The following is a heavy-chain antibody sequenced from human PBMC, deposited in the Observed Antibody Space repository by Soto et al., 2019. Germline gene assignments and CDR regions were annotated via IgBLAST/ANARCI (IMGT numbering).Heavy chain of an antibody. V-gene: IGHV1-3*01. CDR3: ARGGGWYVWFDP. Sequence: ASVKVSCKASGYTFTSYAVHWVRQAPGQRLEWVGWINAGNGNTKYSQKFQGRVTITRDTSASTAYMELSSLRSEDTAVYYCARGGGWYVWFDPWGQGTLVTVSS. CDR1: GYTFTSYA. CDR2: INAGNGNT. J-gene: IGHJ5*02. D-gene: IGHD6-19*01.